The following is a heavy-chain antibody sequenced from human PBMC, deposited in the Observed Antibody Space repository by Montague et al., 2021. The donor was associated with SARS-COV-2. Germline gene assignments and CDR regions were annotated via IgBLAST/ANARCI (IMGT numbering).Heavy chain of an antibody. D-gene: IGHD3-10*01. V-gene: IGHV3-74*01. J-gene: IGHJ3*01. CDR1: GFSFRTYW. Sequence: SLRLSGAASGFSFRTYWMAWVRQAQGKGLVWFSSINGGGSGTTYPDSVKGRFAISRDNAKNTLYLQMNSLRVDDTAVYYCLRENYGAFDAWGQGTMVTVSS. CDR3: LRENYGAFDA. CDR2: INGGGSGT.